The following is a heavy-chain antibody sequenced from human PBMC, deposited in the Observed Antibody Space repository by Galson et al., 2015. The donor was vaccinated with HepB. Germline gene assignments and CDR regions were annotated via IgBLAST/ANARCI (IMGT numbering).Heavy chain of an antibody. CDR3: ARGGYYYGSGSYIHFDY. Sequence: SLRLSCAASGFTFSSYSMNWVRQAPGKGLEWVSSISSSSSYIYYADSVKGRFTISRDNAKNSLYLQMNSLRAEDTAVYYCARGGYYYGSGSYIHFDYWGQGTLVTVSS. CDR1: GFTFSSYS. CDR2: ISSSSSYI. D-gene: IGHD3-10*01. V-gene: IGHV3-21*01. J-gene: IGHJ4*02.